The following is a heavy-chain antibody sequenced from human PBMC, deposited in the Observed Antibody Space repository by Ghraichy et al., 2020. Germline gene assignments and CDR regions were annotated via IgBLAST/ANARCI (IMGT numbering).Heavy chain of an antibody. J-gene: IGHJ4*02. CDR1: GFTFSSYW. V-gene: IGHV3-7*01. D-gene: IGHD3-22*01. CDR3: ARGYYYDSSGYYGY. Sequence: GGSLRLSCAASGFTFSSYWMTWLRQAPGKGLEWVANIKQDGSVKYYVDSVKGRFTISRDNAKNSLYLQMNSLRAEDTAVYYCARGYYYDSSGYYGYWGQGTLVTVSS. CDR2: IKQDGSVK.